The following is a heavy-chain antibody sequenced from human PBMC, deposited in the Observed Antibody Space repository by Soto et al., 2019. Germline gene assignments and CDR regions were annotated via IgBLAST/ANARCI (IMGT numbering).Heavy chain of an antibody. CDR3: ANLGYYGSGNYGGLDV. D-gene: IGHD3-10*01. V-gene: IGHV3-30*18. CDR1: GFTFSTYG. Sequence: QVQLVESGGGVVQPGRSLRLSCTASGFTFSTYGMHWVRQAPGQGLEWVAIISYDGTNKYYADSVKGRFTISRDNSKNTLYLQMNGLRAEDTAVYYCANLGYYGSGNYGGLDVWGQGTTVTVSS. J-gene: IGHJ6*02. CDR2: ISYDGTNK.